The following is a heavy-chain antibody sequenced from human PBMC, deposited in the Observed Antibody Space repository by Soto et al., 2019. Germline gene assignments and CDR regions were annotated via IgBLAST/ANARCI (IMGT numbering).Heavy chain of an antibody. CDR3: AKEIKRGILVGTQNWFDP. J-gene: IGHJ5*02. CDR2: ISGSGGST. Sequence: GGSLRLSCAASGFTFSSYAMSWVRQAPGKGLEWVSAISGSGGSTYYADSVKGRFTISRDNSKNTVYLQMNSLRVEDTAVYYCAKEIKRGILVGTQNWFDPWGQGTLVTVSS. V-gene: IGHV3-23*01. D-gene: IGHD2-2*01. CDR1: GFTFSSYA.